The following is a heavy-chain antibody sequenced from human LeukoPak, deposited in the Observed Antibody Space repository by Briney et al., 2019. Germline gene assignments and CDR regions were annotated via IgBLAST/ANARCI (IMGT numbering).Heavy chain of an antibody. V-gene: IGHV1-18*01. J-gene: IGHJ5*02. CDR2: ISTSNGDT. Sequence: ASVKVSCKASGYTFFSSDITWVRQAPGQGLEWIGRISTSNGDTNCAAKLQGRVTMTTDTSTSTVYMELGSLTFDDTAVYFCARDPYHRLGPPLDLWGQGTLVTVSS. D-gene: IGHD1-14*01. CDR1: GYTFFSSD. CDR3: ARDPYHRLGPPLDL.